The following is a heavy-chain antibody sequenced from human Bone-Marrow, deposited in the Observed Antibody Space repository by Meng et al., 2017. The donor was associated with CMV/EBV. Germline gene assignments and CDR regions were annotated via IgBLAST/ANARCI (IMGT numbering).Heavy chain of an antibody. CDR2: IIPIFGTA. CDR3: ARLPDTSHYYYYGMDV. J-gene: IGHJ6*02. CDR1: GGTFSSYA. V-gene: IGHV1-69*05. D-gene: IGHD5-18*01. Sequence: SVKVSCKASGGTFSSYAISWVRQAPGQGLEWMGGIIPIFGTANYAQRFQGRVTITTDESTSTAYMELSSLRSEDTAVYYCARLPDTSHYYYYGMDVWGQGTTVTASS.